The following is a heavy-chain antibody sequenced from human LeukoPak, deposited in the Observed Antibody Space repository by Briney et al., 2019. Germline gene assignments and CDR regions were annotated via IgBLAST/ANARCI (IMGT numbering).Heavy chain of an antibody. V-gene: IGHV4-4*07. CDR3: ARRITYGRTFDY. D-gene: IGHD2-15*01. CDR2: IYTSGST. J-gene: IGHJ4*02. CDR1: GGSISSYY. Sequence: SETLSLTCTVSGGSISSYYWSWIRQPAGKGLEWIGRIYTSGSTNYNPSLKSRVIISLDTSNNQFSLRLNSVTAADTAVYYCARRITYGRTFDYWGQGILVTVSS.